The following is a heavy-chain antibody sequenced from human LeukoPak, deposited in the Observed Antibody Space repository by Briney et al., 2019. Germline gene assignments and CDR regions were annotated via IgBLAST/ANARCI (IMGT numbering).Heavy chain of an antibody. CDR2: IYTSGST. Sequence: PSETPSLTCTVSGGSISSATYYWTWIRQPAGKGLEWIGRIYTSGSTNYNPSLKSRVTISVDTSKNQFPLKLSSVTAADTAVYYCARNSCPSGSCYDNRGYFDYWGQGTLVTVSS. V-gene: IGHV4-61*02. CDR3: ARNSCPSGSCYDNRGYFDY. D-gene: IGHD2-15*01. J-gene: IGHJ4*02. CDR1: GGSISSATYY.